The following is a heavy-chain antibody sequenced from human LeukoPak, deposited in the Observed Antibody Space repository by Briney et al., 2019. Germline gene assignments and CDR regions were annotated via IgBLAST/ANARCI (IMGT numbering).Heavy chain of an antibody. D-gene: IGHD5-18*01. CDR1: GFSFSVFW. CDR2: IKTDGSIT. J-gene: IGHJ4*02. V-gene: IGHV3-74*01. CDR3: ARDRRYSYADY. Sequence: GGSLRLSCAASGFSFSVFWMHWVRQAPGKGPVWVSRIKTDGSITDYADSVKGRFTISRDNAKNSLYLQMNSLRAEDTAVYYCARDRRYSYADYWGQGTLVTVSS.